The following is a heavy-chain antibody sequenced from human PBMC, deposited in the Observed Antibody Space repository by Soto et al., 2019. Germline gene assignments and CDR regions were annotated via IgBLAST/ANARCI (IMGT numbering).Heavy chain of an antibody. CDR3: AMHYYGSGSHAFDI. J-gene: IGHJ3*02. Sequence: QVQLVQSGAEVKKPGASVKVSCKASGYTFTSYGISWVRQATGQGLEWMGWISAYNGNTNYAQKLQGRFTMTTDTSTSTAYMELRSLRSDDTDVYYCAMHYYGSGSHAFDIWGQGTMVTVSS. CDR1: GYTFTSYG. V-gene: IGHV1-18*01. CDR2: ISAYNGNT. D-gene: IGHD3-10*01.